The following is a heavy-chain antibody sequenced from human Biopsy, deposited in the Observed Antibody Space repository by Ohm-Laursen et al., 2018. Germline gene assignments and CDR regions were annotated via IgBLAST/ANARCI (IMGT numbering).Heavy chain of an antibody. J-gene: IGHJ3*02. CDR2: IAYDGSNK. CDR3: EKDGGQWLGGAFDI. D-gene: IGHD6-19*01. V-gene: IGHV3-30*18. Sequence: RSLRLSCTASGFGMYAMHWVRQPPGQGLEWLGVIAYDGSNKYYAESVKGRFTISRDRSRDTVHLQMNSLRYEDTALYYCEKDGGQWLGGAFDIWGHGTMVSVSS. CDR1: GFGMYA.